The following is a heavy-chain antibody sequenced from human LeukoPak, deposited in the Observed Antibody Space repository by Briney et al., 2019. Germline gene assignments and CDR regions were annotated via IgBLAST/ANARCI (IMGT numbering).Heavy chain of an antibody. Sequence: GGSLRLSCAASGFNFSSYTMNWVRQAPGKGLEWISYISGSSSTTYYADSVKGRFTISRDNAKSSLYLQMNSLRAEDTAVYYCAGPLDIVAVTGWGQGTLVTVSS. D-gene: IGHD5-12*01. CDR1: GFNFSSYT. J-gene: IGHJ4*02. CDR3: AGPLDIVAVTG. V-gene: IGHV3-48*04. CDR2: ISGSSSTT.